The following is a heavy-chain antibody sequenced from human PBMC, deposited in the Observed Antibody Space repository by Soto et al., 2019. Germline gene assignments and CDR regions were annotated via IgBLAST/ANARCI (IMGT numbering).Heavy chain of an antibody. CDR1: GGSISSGGYY. CDR3: ARVVRGSYYYYGMDV. D-gene: IGHD3-10*01. J-gene: IGHJ6*02. V-gene: IGHV4-31*03. CDR2: IYYSGST. Sequence: SETLSLTCTVSGGSISSGGYYWSWIRQQPGKGLEWIGYIYYSGSTYYNPSLKSRVTISVDTSKNQFSLKLSSVTAADTAVYYCARVVRGSYYYYGMDVWGQGTTVTVSS.